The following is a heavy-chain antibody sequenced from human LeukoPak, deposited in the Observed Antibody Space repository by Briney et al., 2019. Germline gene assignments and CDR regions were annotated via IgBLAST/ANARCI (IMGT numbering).Heavy chain of an antibody. CDR3: ARPRGSGYSGFDY. Sequence: GESLKISCKGSGYSFTSYWIGWVRQMPGKGLEWMGIIYPGDSYTRYGPSFPGQVTVSAGKSISTAYLQWSSLKASDTAMYYCARPRGSGYSGFDYWGQGTLVTVSS. CDR1: GYSFTSYW. CDR2: IYPGDSYT. J-gene: IGHJ4*02. D-gene: IGHD3-22*01. V-gene: IGHV5-51*01.